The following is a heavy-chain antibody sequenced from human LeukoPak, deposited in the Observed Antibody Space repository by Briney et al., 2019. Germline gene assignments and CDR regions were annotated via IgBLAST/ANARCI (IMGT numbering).Heavy chain of an antibody. D-gene: IGHD3-10*01. CDR1: GFTFSSYW. J-gene: IGHJ6*03. CDR3: SRVGATDYYYYMDV. V-gene: IGHV3-7*03. Sequence: GGSLRLSCAASGFTFSSYWMSWVRQAPGKGLEWVANIKEDGGEKYSVDSVKGRFTISRDNAKNSLYLQMNSLRAEDTALYHCSRVGATDYYYYMDVWGKGTTVTISS. CDR2: IKEDGGEK.